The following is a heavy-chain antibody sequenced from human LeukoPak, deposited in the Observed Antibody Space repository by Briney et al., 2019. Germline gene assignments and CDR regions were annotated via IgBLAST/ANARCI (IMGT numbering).Heavy chain of an antibody. CDR2: IGGRDGGT. Sequence: PGASLRLSCAASGFIFSNYAMSWVRQAPGKGLEWVSAIGGRDGGTYYADSVKGRFTVSRDDPKNTLYLQMNTLRVEDTAVYYCAKWEDYDILTGYYDSDYWGHGALVTVSS. J-gene: IGHJ4*01. D-gene: IGHD3-9*01. V-gene: IGHV3-23*01. CDR3: AKWEDYDILTGYYDSDY. CDR1: GFIFSNYA.